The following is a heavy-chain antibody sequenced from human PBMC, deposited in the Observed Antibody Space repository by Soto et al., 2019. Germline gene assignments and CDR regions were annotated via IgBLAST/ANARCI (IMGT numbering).Heavy chain of an antibody. CDR2: IHYTEGT. Sequence: QVQLQESGPGLVKPSETLSLTCTVSGGSVSSGAFYWSWIRQHPGKVLEWIGYIHYTEGTHYNPSAKSRLTLSLDASRSQCSLKLTSVTAAHTAVYYCAREGAGTIDFPPSLDYVYCMDVWGRGTTGSVSS. V-gene: IGHV4-31*03. D-gene: IGHD1-1*01. J-gene: IGHJ6*03. CDR3: AREGAGTIDFPPSLDYVYCMDV. CDR1: GGSVSSGAFY.